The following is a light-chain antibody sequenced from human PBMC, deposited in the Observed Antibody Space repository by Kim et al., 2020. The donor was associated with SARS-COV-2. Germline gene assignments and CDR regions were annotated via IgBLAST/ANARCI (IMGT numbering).Light chain of an antibody. V-gene: IGLV2-8*01. J-gene: IGLJ2*01. CDR1: SSDIGRYNY. CDR2: DVS. CDR3: SSYTDSDTLI. Sequence: GQSVPISCTGTSSDIGRYNYVSWYQNRPGRAPKRIIYDVSRRPSGVPDRFSGSKSGNTASLTVSGLQAEDEADYYCSSYTDSDTLIFGGGTQLTVL.